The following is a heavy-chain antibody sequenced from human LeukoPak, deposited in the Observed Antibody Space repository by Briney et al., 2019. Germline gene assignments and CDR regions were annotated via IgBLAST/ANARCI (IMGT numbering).Heavy chain of an antibody. J-gene: IGHJ3*01. D-gene: IGHD2-2*01. CDR3: ARDARSLVGAFDV. V-gene: IGHV4-59*12. Sequence: SETLSLTCSVSGGSISSYYWSWIRQPPGKGLEWIGYIFYSGRTSYNPSLKSRVSISVDTSKNQFSLKLSSVTAADTAVYYCARDARSLVGAFDVWGQGTMVTVSS. CDR1: GGSISSYY. CDR2: IFYSGRT.